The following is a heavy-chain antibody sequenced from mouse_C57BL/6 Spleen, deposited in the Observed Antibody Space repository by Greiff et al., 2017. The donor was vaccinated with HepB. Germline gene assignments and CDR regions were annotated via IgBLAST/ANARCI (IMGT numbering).Heavy chain of an antibody. J-gene: IGHJ1*03. Sequence: DVMLVESGGGLVKPGGSLKLSCAASGFTFSSYAMSWVRQTPEKRLEWVATISDGGSYTYYPDNVKGRCTISRDNAKNNLYLQMSHLKSEDTAMYYCARERPWYFDVWGTGTTVTVSS. V-gene: IGHV5-4*01. CDR1: GFTFSSYA. CDR3: ARERPWYFDV. CDR2: ISDGGSYT.